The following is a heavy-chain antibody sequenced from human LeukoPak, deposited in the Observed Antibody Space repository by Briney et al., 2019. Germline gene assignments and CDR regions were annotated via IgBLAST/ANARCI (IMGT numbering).Heavy chain of an antibody. D-gene: IGHD6-19*01. CDR3: ARGDIAVAGTSVFDY. J-gene: IGHJ4*02. CDR2: IYYSGST. V-gene: IGHV4-59*01. Sequence: SETLSLTCTVSGGSISSYYWSWIRQPPGKGLEWIGYIYYSGSTNCNPSLKSRVTISVDTSKNQFSLKLSSVTAADTAVYYCARGDIAVAGTSVFDYWGQGTLVTVSS. CDR1: GGSISSYY.